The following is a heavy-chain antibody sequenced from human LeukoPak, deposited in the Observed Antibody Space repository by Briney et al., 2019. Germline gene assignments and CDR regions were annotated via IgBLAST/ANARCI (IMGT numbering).Heavy chain of an antibody. CDR2: INWNGGTT. Sequence: GGSLRLSCAASGFTFYDYGMTWVRQVPGKGLEWISSINWNGGTTSYADSVKGRFTISRDNDKNSLYLQMNSLRAEDTALYYCARGGYRQLAYFDYWGQGALVTVSS. V-gene: IGHV3-20*04. CDR1: GFTFYDYG. J-gene: IGHJ4*02. D-gene: IGHD3-16*02. CDR3: ARGGYRQLAYFDY.